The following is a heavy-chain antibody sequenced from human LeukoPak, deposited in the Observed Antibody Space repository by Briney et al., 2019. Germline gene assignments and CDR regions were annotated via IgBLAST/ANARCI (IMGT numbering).Heavy chain of an antibody. V-gene: IGHV1-24*01. D-gene: IGHD4-4*01. CDR3: ATGDYSNYFFDP. CDR1: GYTLTELS. J-gene: IGHJ5*02. CDR2: FDPEDGET. Sequence: GASVKASCKVSGYTLTELSMHWVRQAPGKGLEWMGGFDPEDGETIYAQKFQGRVTMTEDTSTDTAYMELSSLRSEDTAVYYCATGDYSNYFFDPWGQGTLVTVSS.